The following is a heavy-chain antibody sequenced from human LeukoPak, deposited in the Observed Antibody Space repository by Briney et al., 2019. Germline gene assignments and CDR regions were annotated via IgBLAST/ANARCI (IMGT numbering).Heavy chain of an antibody. D-gene: IGHD2-2*01. CDR2: SNTNTGNP. J-gene: IGHJ4*02. CDR1: GYTFTSYA. V-gene: IGHV7-4-1*02. Sequence: ASVKVSCKASGYTFTSYAMNGVRQAPGQGLEGRGWSNTNTGNPTYAQGFTGRFVFSLDTSVSTAYLQISRLKAEDTAVYYCARQGPGYCGSTSCYGVDYWGQGTLVTVSS. CDR3: ARQGPGYCGSTSCYGVDY.